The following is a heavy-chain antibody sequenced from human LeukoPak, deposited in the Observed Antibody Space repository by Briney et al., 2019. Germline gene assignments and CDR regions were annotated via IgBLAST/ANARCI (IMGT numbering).Heavy chain of an antibody. J-gene: IGHJ3*01. CDR1: GFTSRDHY. CDR3: ARARLGEPYDAYL. Sequence: GGSLRLSCAASGFTSRDHYLSWIRQAPGKGLEWLASVSSTGTTISYADSVKGRFTISRDDAKNSLFLQMTSLRGEDTALYYCARARLGEPYDAYLWGQGTMVTVSS. CDR2: VSSTGTTI. D-gene: IGHD3-10*01. V-gene: IGHV3-11*01.